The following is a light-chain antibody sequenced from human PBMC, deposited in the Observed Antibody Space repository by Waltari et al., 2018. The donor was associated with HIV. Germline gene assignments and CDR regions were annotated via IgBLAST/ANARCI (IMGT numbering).Light chain of an antibody. CDR3: CSYAGSSTLV. J-gene: IGLJ3*02. Sequence: QSALTQPASVSGSPGQSITISCTGTSSDVGGYNLVSWYQQHPVKAPKLIIYEVTKRPSGVSNRFSASKSGNTASLTISGLQAEDEAHYHCCSYAGSSTLVFGGGTNVIVL. CDR2: EVT. V-gene: IGLV2-23*02. CDR1: SSDVGGYNL.